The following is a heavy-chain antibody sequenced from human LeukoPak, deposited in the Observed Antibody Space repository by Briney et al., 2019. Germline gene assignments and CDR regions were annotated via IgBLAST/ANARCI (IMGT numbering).Heavy chain of an antibody. CDR3: ARGWNYAFRFDN. CDR1: GFTFSSYS. CDR2: IKQDGSEK. V-gene: IGHV3-7*01. D-gene: IGHD1-7*01. Sequence: PGGSLRLSCAASGFTFSSYSMNWVRQAPGKGLEWVANIKQDGSEKNYVDSVKGRFTISRDDAKNSLFLHMSSLRAEDTAVYYCARGWNYAFRFDNWGQGTLVTVST. J-gene: IGHJ4*02.